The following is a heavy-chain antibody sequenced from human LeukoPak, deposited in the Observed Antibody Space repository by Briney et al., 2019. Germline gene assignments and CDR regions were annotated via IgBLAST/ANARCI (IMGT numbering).Heavy chain of an antibody. J-gene: IGHJ2*01. CDR2: IYSTGST. CDR3: AAYSYGYVHWYFDL. D-gene: IGHD5-18*01. V-gene: IGHV4-31*03. CDR1: GGSGSSGGNY. Sequence: SETLSLTCSVSGGSGSSGGNYWSWIRQYPGKGLEWIGHIYSTGSTNYNPSLKSRVTISVDTSKNQFSLKLSSVTAADTAVYYCAAYSYGYVHWYFDLWGRGTLVTVSS.